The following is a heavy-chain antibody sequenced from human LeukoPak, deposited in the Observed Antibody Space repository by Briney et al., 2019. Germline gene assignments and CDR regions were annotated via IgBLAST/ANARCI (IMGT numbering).Heavy chain of an antibody. V-gene: IGHV4-59*01. CDR2: IYYSGST. D-gene: IGHD3-22*01. Sequence: MASETLSLTCTVSGGSISSYYWSWLRQPPGKELEWIGYIYYSGSTNYNPSLKSRVTISVDTSKNQFSLKLSSVTAADTAVYYCARHRVDYYDSSGYFSALFDYWGQGTLVTVSS. CDR1: GGSISSYY. J-gene: IGHJ4*02. CDR3: ARHRVDYYDSSGYFSALFDY.